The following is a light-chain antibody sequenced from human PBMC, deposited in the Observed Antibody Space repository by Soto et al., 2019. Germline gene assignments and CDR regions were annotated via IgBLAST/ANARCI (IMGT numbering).Light chain of an antibody. J-gene: IGLJ1*01. CDR2: GVI. CDR3: SSSISSNTFV. V-gene: IGLV2-14*01. Sequence: QSVLTKPASGSGAPGQSITISCTSTNSDVNYVSWHQQHPGKAPKLMIYGVINRSSGVSTRFSGSKSGNTASLTISGLQAEDEADYYCSSSISSNTFVFGTGTKLTVL. CDR1: NSDVNY.